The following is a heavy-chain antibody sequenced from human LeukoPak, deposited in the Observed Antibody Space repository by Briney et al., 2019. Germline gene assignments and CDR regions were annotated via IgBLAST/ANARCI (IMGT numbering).Heavy chain of an antibody. V-gene: IGHV3-23*01. D-gene: IGHD3-22*01. Sequence: GGSLRLSCAASGFTFSNYAMSWVRQAPGKGLEWVSTVSGSGGSTYYADSVKGRVTISRDNSKNTLYLQMNNLRAEDTAVYYCAKDHDRYSSGYQLDYWGQGTLVTVSS. CDR1: GFTFSNYA. J-gene: IGHJ4*02. CDR3: AKDHDRYSSGYQLDY. CDR2: VSGSGGST.